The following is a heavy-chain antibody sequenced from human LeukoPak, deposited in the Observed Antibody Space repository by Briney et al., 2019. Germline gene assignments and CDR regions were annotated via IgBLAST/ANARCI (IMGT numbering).Heavy chain of an antibody. CDR2: ISSSGGTI. CDR1: GFTFSSYE. V-gene: IGHV3-48*03. J-gene: IGHJ4*02. D-gene: IGHD3-16*01. Sequence: GGSLRLSCAASGFTFSSYEMNWVRQAPGKGLEWVSYISSSGGTIYYADSVKGRFTISRGNAKNSLYLQMNSLRAEDTAVYYCARRGGYRRLGSQGVDYWGQGTLVTVSS. CDR3: ARRGGYRRLGSQGVDY.